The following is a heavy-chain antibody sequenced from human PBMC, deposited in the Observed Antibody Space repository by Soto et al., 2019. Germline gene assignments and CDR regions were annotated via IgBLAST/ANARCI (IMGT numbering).Heavy chain of an antibody. CDR2: INHSGST. J-gene: IGHJ4*02. Sequence: QVQLQQWGAGLLKPSETLSLTCAVYGGSFSAYYWSWIRQPPGKGLEWIGEINHSGSTNYNPSLKGRFTISVTTSKNQFSLKLTSVTAADTAVYYCARVDSRGYYLAYWGQGTLVTVSS. CDR1: GGSFSAYY. CDR3: ARVDSRGYYLAY. D-gene: IGHD3-22*01. V-gene: IGHV4-34*01.